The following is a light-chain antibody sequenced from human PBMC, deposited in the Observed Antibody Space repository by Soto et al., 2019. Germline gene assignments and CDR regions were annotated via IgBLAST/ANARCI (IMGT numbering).Light chain of an antibody. CDR3: QQSYSTPPDT. V-gene: IGKV1-39*01. J-gene: IGKJ2*01. Sequence: DIQMTQSPSSLSASVGDRVTITCRASQSISSYLNWYQQKPGKAPKLLIYAASSLQSGVPSRFSGSGSRTDFTLTISSLQPEDFATYYCQQSYSTPPDTFGQGTKPEIQ. CDR1: QSISSY. CDR2: AAS.